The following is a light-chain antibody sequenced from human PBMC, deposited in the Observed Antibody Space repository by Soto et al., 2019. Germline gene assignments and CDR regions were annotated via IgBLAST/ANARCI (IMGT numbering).Light chain of an antibody. CDR3: QQRSNWPIT. J-gene: IGKJ5*01. Sequence: EIGLTQSPGTLSWSPGERATLSWGASQSVSSNLAWYQKKTGQAPRLLIFDASNRPTGIPARLSGSGSGTDFTITISSIQTEDFAVYYCQQRSNWPITFGHGTRLEIK. CDR1: QSVSSN. CDR2: DAS. V-gene: IGKV3-11*01.